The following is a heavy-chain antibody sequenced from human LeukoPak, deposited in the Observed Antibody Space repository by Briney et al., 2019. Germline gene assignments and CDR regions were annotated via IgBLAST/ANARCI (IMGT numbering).Heavy chain of an antibody. D-gene: IGHD2-8*01. CDR1: GFTFSSYA. Sequence: GRSLRLSCAASGFTFSSYAMHWVRQAPGKGLEWVAVISYDGSNKYYADSVKGRFTISRDNSKNTLYLQMNSLRAEDTAVYYCARGRVYASYNWFDPWGQGTLVTVSS. CDR2: ISYDGSNK. J-gene: IGHJ5*02. V-gene: IGHV3-30*04. CDR3: ARGRVYASYNWFDP.